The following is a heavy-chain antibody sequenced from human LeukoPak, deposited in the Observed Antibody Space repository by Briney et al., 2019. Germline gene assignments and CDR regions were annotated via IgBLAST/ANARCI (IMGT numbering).Heavy chain of an antibody. CDR2: ISYDGSNK. CDR3: AKGRRYYYDNSGYYSDYFDF. J-gene: IGHJ4*02. CDR1: GFTFRSYG. Sequence: GGSLRLSCVASGFTFRSYGMHWVRQAPGKGLEWVAVISYDGSNKYYADSVKSRFTISRDNSKNTLFLQMNSLKAEDTAVYYCAKGRRYYYDNSGYYSDYFDFWGQGTLVTVSS. V-gene: IGHV3-30*18. D-gene: IGHD3-22*01.